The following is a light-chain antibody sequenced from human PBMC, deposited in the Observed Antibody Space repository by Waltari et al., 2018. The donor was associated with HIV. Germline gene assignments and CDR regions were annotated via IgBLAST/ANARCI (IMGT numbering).Light chain of an antibody. CDR3: QQYDNLPFT. V-gene: IGKV1-33*01. Sequence: DIQMTQSPSSLSASVGDRVTIACQASQDITNYLNWFQQKPGKAPKLLIYDASNLETGVPSRFSGSGSGTDFTFTISNLQPEDIATYYCQQYDNLPFTFGQGTKVEIK. J-gene: IGKJ2*01. CDR1: QDITNY. CDR2: DAS.